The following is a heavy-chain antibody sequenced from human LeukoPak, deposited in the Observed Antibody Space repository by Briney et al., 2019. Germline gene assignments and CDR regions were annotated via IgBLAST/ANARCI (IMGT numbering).Heavy chain of an antibody. CDR2: SGST. V-gene: IGHV4-34*01. J-gene: IGHJ4*02. Sequence: SGSTNYNPYLKSRVTISVDTSKNQFSLKLSSVTAADTAVYYCARGGVTMVRGVIRNFDYWGQGTLVTVSS. D-gene: IGHD3-10*01. CDR3: ARGGVTMVRGVIRNFDY.